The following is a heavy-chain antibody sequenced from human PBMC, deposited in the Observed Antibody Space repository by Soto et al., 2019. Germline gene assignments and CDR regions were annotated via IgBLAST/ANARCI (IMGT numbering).Heavy chain of an antibody. CDR3: AKDSCSGGSCYPNHFDC. D-gene: IGHD2-15*01. V-gene: IGHV3-23*01. CDR1: GFTFRNYV. Sequence: EVQMLESGGGLAQPGGSLRLSCGASGFTFRNYVMSWVRQAPGKGLEWVSAISGSGDSTYYADSVKGRFTIYRDNSKNTLDLQMNSLRAEDTATYYCAKDSCSGGSCYPNHFDCWGQGTLVTVSS. CDR2: ISGSGDST. J-gene: IGHJ4*02.